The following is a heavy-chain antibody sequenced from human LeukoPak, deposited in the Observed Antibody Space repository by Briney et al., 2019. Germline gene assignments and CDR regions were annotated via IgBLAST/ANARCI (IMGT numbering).Heavy chain of an antibody. CDR2: ISGSGGST. V-gene: IGHV3-23*01. J-gene: IGHJ4*02. CDR3: AKVLVPFGRKYYFDY. CDR1: GFTFSSYA. Sequence: GGSLRLSCAASGFTFSSYAMSWVRQAPGKGLEWVSAISGSGGSTYYADSVKGRFTISRDNSKNTLYLQMNSRRAEETAVYYCAKVLVPFGRKYYFDYWGQGTLVTVSS. D-gene: IGHD6-6*01.